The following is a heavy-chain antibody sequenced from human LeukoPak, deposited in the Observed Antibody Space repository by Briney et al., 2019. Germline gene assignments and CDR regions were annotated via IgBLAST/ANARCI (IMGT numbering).Heavy chain of an antibody. CDR1: GFTVSSNY. J-gene: IGHJ4*02. CDR3: ARGEYSSSLFDY. V-gene: IGHV3-21*01. Sequence: GSLRLSCAASGFTVSSNYMTWVRQAPGKGLAWVSSISSSSSYIYYADSVKGRFTISRDNAKNSLYLQMNSLRAEDTAVYYCARGEYSSSLFDYWGQGTLVTVSS. D-gene: IGHD6-6*01. CDR2: ISSSSSYI.